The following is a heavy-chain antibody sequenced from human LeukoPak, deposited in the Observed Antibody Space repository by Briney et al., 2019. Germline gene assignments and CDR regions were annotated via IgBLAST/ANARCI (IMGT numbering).Heavy chain of an antibody. V-gene: IGHV1-18*01. J-gene: IGHJ4*02. CDR3: ARTVYGDYVFDY. CDR2: ISAYNGNT. Sequence: ASVKVSCKASGYTFTSYGISWVRQAPGQGLEWTGWISAYNGNTNYAQKLQGRVTMTTDTSTSTAYMELRSLRSDDTAVYYCARTVYGDYVFDYWGQGTLVTVSS. CDR1: GYTFTSYG. D-gene: IGHD4-17*01.